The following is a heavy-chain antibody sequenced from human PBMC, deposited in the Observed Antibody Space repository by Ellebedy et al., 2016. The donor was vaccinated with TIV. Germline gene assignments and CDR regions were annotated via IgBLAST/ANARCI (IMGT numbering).Heavy chain of an antibody. Sequence: MPSETLSLTCTVSGGSISSGDYYWSWIRQPPGKGLEWIGYIYYSGSTYYNPSLKSRVTISVDTSKNQFSLKLSSVTAADTAVYYCARAELLWFGELLFYNDYWGQGTLVTVSS. V-gene: IGHV4-30-4*01. CDR3: ARAELLWFGELLFYNDY. CDR1: GGSISSGDYY. CDR2: IYYSGST. J-gene: IGHJ4*02. D-gene: IGHD3-10*01.